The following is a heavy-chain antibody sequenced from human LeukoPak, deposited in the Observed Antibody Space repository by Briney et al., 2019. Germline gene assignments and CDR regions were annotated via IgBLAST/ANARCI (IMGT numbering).Heavy chain of an antibody. V-gene: IGHV3-30*02. CDR3: AKANGAIFGVAGYFDY. CDR1: GFTFSNYG. D-gene: IGHD3-3*02. Sequence: QAGGSLRLSCGASGFTFSNYGMLWVRQAPGKGLEWVAFIRYDGNNKLYADSMKGRFTISRDNSKNTLYLHINSLRAEDTAVYYCAKANGAIFGVAGYFDYWGQGTLVTVSS. J-gene: IGHJ4*02. CDR2: IRYDGNNK.